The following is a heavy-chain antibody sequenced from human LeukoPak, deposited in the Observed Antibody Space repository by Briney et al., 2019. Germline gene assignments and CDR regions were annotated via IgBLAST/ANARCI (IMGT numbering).Heavy chain of an antibody. V-gene: IGHV1-2*02. J-gene: IGHJ4*02. CDR1: GYTFTGYY. D-gene: IGHD5-18*01. Sequence: ASVKVSCKASGYTFTGYYMHWVQQAPGQGLEWMGWINPNSGGTNYAQKFQGRVTMTMDTSISTAYMELSRLRSDDTAVYYCARGGYSYGSPFDYWGQGTLVTVSS. CDR3: ARGGYSYGSPFDY. CDR2: INPNSGGT.